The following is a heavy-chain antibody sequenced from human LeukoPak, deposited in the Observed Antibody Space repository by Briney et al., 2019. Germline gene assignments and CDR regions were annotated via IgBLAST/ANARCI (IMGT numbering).Heavy chain of an antibody. CDR3: ARDWPNSGYDHDY. V-gene: IGHV1-2*02. D-gene: IGHD5-12*01. CDR1: GYTSTGYY. CDR2: INPNSGGT. Sequence: ASVKVSCKASGYTSTGYYMHWVRQAPGQGLEWMGWINPNSGGTNYAQKFQGRVTMTRDTSISTAYMELSRLRSDDTAVYYCARDWPNSGYDHDYWGQGTLVTVSS. J-gene: IGHJ4*02.